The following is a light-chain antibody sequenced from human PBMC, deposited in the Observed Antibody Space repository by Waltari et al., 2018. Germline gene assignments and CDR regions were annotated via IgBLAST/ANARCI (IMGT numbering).Light chain of an antibody. CDR1: CSAVGASDS. CDR3: SSQTLDGLVL. Sequence: QSALTQPASVSGSPGQSITISCSGVCSAVGASDSVSWHQHHPGKAPQVIIYDVTNRPSGVSDRFSASKSANTASLTISRLQPEDEADYYCSSQTLDGLVLFGGGTRLTVL. J-gene: IGLJ2*01. CDR2: DVT. V-gene: IGLV2-14*03.